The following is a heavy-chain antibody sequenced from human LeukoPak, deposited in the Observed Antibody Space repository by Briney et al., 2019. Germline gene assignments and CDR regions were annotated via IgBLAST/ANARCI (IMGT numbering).Heavy chain of an antibody. V-gene: IGHV3-23*01. J-gene: IGHJ5*02. CDR1: GFTFSSYA. Sequence: HPGGSLRLSCAASGFTFSSYAMSWVRQAPGKGLEWVSAISGSGGSTYYADSVKGRFTISRDNSKNTLYLQMNSLRAEDTAVYYCAKGCSGGSCYPNGFDPWGQGTLVTVSS. D-gene: IGHD2-15*01. CDR2: ISGSGGST. CDR3: AKGCSGGSCYPNGFDP.